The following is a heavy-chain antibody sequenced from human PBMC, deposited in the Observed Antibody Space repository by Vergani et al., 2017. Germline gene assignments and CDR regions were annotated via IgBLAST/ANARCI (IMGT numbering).Heavy chain of an antibody. J-gene: IGHJ5*01. Sequence: DVHLAESGGGFFQPGGSLRLSCSASGFSFNSYWMHWVRQVPGKGLLCVSRIKSEGSITAYADSVKGRFTISRDNAQNTLYLQMNSLRVEDTGVYYCARARCIETCYMSNWLDSWGQGTLVTVSS. CDR2: IKSEGSIT. CDR1: GFSFNSYW. CDR3: ARARCIETCYMSNWLDS. D-gene: IGHD3-9*01. V-gene: IGHV3-74*03.